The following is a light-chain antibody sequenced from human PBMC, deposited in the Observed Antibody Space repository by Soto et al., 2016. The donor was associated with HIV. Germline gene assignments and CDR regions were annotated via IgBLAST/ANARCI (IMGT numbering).Light chain of an antibody. CDR1: NIGSKS. CDR3: QVWDTSSDHLWV. CDR2: DDS. Sequence: SYELTQPPSVSVAPGKTARITCDGNNIGSKSVYWYRQKPGQAPVLVVYDDSDRPSGIPERFSGSNSGNTATLTISRVEAGDEADYYCQVWDTSSDHLWVFGGGTKLTVL. J-gene: IGLJ3*02. V-gene: IGLV3-21*03.